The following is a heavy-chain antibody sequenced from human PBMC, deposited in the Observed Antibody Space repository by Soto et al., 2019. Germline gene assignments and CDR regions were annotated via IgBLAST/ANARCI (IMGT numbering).Heavy chain of an antibody. CDR1: GFTFSIYS. J-gene: IGHJ3*02. V-gene: IGHV3-30-3*01. CDR3: ARDKSSAFDI. Sequence: PGGSLRLSCAASGFTFSIYSMHWVRQAPGKGLEWVALISYDGGIKYYADSVKGRFTLSRDNSKNTLYLQMNNLRAEDTALYYWARDKSSAFDIWGQGTMVTVSS. CDR2: ISYDGGIK.